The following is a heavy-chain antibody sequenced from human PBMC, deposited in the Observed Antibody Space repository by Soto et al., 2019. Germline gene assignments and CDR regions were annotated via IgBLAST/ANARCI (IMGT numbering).Heavy chain of an antibody. D-gene: IGHD3-10*01. J-gene: IGHJ6*02. CDR3: ARWSGVGVAGMDV. CDR1: GGSINSGDYY. CDR2: MYYSGIT. Sequence: QVQLQESGPRLVKSSQTLYLTCTVSGGSINSGDYYWSWIRQSPGKGLEWVVYMYYSGITDYNASLKSRITMSMDTSKNQFSLKLNSVTAADTAVYFCARWSGVGVAGMDVWGQGTTVTVSS. V-gene: IGHV4-30-4*01.